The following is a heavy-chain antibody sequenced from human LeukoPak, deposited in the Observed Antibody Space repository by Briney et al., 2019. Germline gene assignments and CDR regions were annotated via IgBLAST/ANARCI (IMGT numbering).Heavy chain of an antibody. CDR3: TRGSFRGYSYGLPPDY. Sequence: PGGSLRLSCAASGFTFSDYSMNWVRQAPGKGLEWVSSISSSSSYYADSVKGRFTISRDNAKNSLYLQMNSLRAEDTAVYYSTRGSFRGYSYGLPPDYWGQGALVTVSS. V-gene: IGHV3-21*01. CDR2: ISSSSS. CDR1: GFTFSDYS. D-gene: IGHD5-18*01. J-gene: IGHJ4*02.